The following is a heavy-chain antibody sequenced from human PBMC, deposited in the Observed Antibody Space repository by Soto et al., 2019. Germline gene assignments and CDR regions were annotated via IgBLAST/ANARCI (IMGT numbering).Heavy chain of an antibody. Sequence: SLRLSCAATGFAYSSCGVHGVRQAPGKGLEWVAVISYDGSNKYYADSVKGRFTISRDNSKNTLYLQMNSLRAEDTAVYYCAKAKQLVSLDYYYYYGMDVWGQGTTVTVSS. CDR1: GFAYSSCG. J-gene: IGHJ6*02. CDR3: AKAKQLVSLDYYYYYGMDV. D-gene: IGHD6-13*01. CDR2: ISYDGSNK. V-gene: IGHV3-30*18.